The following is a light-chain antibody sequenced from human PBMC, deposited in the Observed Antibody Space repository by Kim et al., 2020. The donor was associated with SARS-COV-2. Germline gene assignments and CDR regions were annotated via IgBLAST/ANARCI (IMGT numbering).Light chain of an antibody. V-gene: IGLV2-11*01. CDR1: SSDVGGYNY. CDR2: DVS. CDR3: CSYAGSYTWV. Sequence: GQSVTISCTGTSSDVGGYNYVSWYQQHPGKAPKLMIYDVSKWPSGVPDRFSGSKSGNTASLTISGLQAGDEADYYCCSYAGSYTWVFGGGTQLTVL. J-gene: IGLJ3*02.